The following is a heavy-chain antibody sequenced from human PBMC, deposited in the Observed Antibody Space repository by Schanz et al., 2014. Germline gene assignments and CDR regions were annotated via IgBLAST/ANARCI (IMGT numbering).Heavy chain of an antibody. Sequence: EVHLLESGGGLVQPGGSLRLSCAASGFTFSAYAMSWVRQAPGKGLEWVSLISGSGGDTYYADSVKGRFTISRDNAKNSLSLQMNTLRTEDTAVYYCARVRGSYSSRVDYWGQGTLVTVSS. CDR2: ISGSGGDT. D-gene: IGHD6-19*01. CDR1: GFTFSAYA. CDR3: ARVRGSYSSRVDY. J-gene: IGHJ4*02. V-gene: IGHV3-23*01.